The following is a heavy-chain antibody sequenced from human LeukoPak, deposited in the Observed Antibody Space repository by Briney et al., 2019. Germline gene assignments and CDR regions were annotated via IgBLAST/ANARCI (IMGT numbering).Heavy chain of an antibody. Sequence: SETLFLTCTVSGGSITSGGYYWTWIRQHPGKALEWIGHIYYSGSTYYKPSLKSRITISLDTSKNHFSLELGSVSAADTAVYYCARARLYYGSGSYLYFDFWGQGTLVTVSS. CDR1: GGSITSGGYY. V-gene: IGHV4-31*03. CDR3: ARARLYYGSGSYLYFDF. J-gene: IGHJ4*02. CDR2: IYYSGST. D-gene: IGHD3-10*01.